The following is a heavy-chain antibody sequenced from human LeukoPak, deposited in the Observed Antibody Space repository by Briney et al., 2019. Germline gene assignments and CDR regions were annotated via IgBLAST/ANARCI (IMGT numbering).Heavy chain of an antibody. D-gene: IGHD6-19*01. J-gene: IGHJ6*03. CDR3: ARERIIAVAGRLDYYYYYMDV. Sequence: SETLSLTCTVSGGSISSYYWSWIRQPAGKGLEWIGRIYTSGSTNYNPSLKSRVTMSVDTSKNQFSLKLSSVTAADTAAYYCARERIIAVAGRLDYYYYYMDVWGKGTTVTVSS. CDR2: IYTSGST. CDR1: GGSISSYY. V-gene: IGHV4-4*07.